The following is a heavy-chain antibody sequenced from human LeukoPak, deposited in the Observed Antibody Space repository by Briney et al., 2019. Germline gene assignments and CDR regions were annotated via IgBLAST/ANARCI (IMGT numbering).Heavy chain of an antibody. D-gene: IGHD1-26*01. J-gene: IGHJ4*02. CDR1: GGSISSSRYY. Sequence: PSETLSLTCTVSGGSISSSRYYWGWIRQPPGKGLEGIGTIYYSGSTYYNPSLKSRVIISVDTAKNQFSLKLSSVTAADTAVYYCERREVAFFDYWGQGTLVTVSS. CDR2: IYYSGST. CDR3: ERREVAFFDY. V-gene: IGHV4-39*01.